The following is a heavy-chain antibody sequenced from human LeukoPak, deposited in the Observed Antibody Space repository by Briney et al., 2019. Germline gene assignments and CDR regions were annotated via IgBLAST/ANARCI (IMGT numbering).Heavy chain of an antibody. V-gene: IGHV4-39*07. D-gene: IGHD1-26*01. J-gene: IGHJ4*02. Sequence: SETLSLTCTVSGGSISSSSYYWGWIRQPPGKGLEWIGSIYYSGSTYYNPSLKSRVTISVDTSKNQFSLKLSSVTAADTAVYYCARDLLGELGNFDYWGQGTLVTVSS. CDR1: GGSISSSSYY. CDR3: ARDLLGELGNFDY. CDR2: IYYSGST.